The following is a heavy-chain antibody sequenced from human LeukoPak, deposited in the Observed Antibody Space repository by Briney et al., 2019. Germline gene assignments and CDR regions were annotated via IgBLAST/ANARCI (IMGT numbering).Heavy chain of an antibody. Sequence: PGGSLRLSCAASGFTFSSYAMHWVRQAPGKGLEWVAVISYDGSNKYYADSVKGRFTISRDNSKNTLYLQMNSLRAEDTAVYYCARERGPDSIAAAGTLFGVWQVPDLFGRGELDYWGQGTLVTVSS. CDR2: ISYDGSNK. D-gene: IGHD6-13*01. J-gene: IGHJ4*02. CDR1: GFTFSSYA. V-gene: IGHV3-30*01. CDR3: ARERGPDSIAAAGTLFGVWQVPDLFGRGELDY.